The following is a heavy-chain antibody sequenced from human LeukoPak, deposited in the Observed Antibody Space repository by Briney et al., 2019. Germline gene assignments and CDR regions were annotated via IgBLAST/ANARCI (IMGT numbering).Heavy chain of an antibody. CDR2: IYFDGHNK. D-gene: IGHD1-14*01. J-gene: IGHJ4*02. V-gene: IGHV3-30*12. CDR3: TRDSNLSFDL. CDR1: GFTFSCFG. Sequence: GMSLRLSCSASGFTFSCFGLHWVRQAPGKGLEWVALIYFDGHNKYFSDSVKDRFSISRDNSKNTLFLQMNSLRAEDTAVYYCTRDSNLSFDLWGQGTLVTVSS.